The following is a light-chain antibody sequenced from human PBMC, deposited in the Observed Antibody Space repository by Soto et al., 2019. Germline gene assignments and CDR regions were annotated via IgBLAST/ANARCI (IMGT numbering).Light chain of an antibody. V-gene: IGKV3-11*01. CDR3: QPRSNWIT. CDR2: DAS. J-gene: IGKJ5*01. Sequence: DIVLTQSPATLSLSPVERANLSCLASQSVSTYLAWYQQKPCQAPRLLIYDASSRATGIPARFSDSGSGTDFTFTIRTVEPEDFAVYYCQPRSNWITFGQGTRVEIK. CDR1: QSVSTY.